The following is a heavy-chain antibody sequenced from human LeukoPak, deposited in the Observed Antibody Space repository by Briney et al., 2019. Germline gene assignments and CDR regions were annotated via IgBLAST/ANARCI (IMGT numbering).Heavy chain of an antibody. D-gene: IGHD3-10*01. V-gene: IGHV3-53*01. J-gene: IGHJ4*02. CDR1: GFTVSSNY. Sequence: PGGSPRLSCAASGFTVSSNYMSWVRQAPGKGLEWVSVIYSGGSTYYADSVKGRFTISRDNSKNTLYLQMNSLKTEDTAVYYCTRLGYYYGSGSPNQYWGQGTLVTVSS. CDR3: TRLGYYYGSGSPNQY. CDR2: IYSGGST.